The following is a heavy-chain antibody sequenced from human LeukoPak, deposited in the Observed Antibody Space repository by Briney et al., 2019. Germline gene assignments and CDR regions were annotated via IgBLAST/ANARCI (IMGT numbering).Heavy chain of an antibody. CDR1: GGSISSXSYY. V-gene: IGHV4-39*01. CDR3: ARHGGDIVVVPAARDNWFDP. CDR2: XXXXGST. D-gene: IGHD2-2*01. Sequence: PSETLSLTCTVSGGSISSXSYYWGWIRQPPGXGXXXXXXXXXXGSTYYNPSLKSRVTISVDTSKNQFSLKLSSVTAADTAVYYCARHGGDIVVVPAARDNWFDPWGQRTLVAVSS. J-gene: IGHJ5*02.